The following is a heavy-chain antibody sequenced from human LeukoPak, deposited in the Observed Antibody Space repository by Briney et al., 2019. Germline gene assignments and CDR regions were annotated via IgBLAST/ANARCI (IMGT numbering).Heavy chain of an antibody. D-gene: IGHD2-15*01. Sequence: GGSLRLSCAASGFTFSSYWMHWVRQAPGKGLVWVSRINSDGSSTSYADSVKGRFTISRDNAKNSLYLQMNSLRAEDTALYYCARESCSGGSCYFDYWGQGTLVTVSS. V-gene: IGHV3-74*01. J-gene: IGHJ4*02. CDR1: GFTFSSYW. CDR2: INSDGSST. CDR3: ARESCSGGSCYFDY.